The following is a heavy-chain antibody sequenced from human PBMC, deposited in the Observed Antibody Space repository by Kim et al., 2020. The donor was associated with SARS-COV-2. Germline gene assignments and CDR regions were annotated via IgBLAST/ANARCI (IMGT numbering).Heavy chain of an antibody. D-gene: IGHD6-19*01. J-gene: IGHJ4*02. Sequence: GGSLRLSFSASGFTFSSYAMHWVRQAPGKGLEYVSGISTNGGSTYYADSVKDRFIISRDNSRNMLNLQMSSLRSEDTAVYYCVKERTSGWYDFDYWGQGTLVTVSS. V-gene: IGHV3-64D*06. CDR1: GFTFSSYA. CDR3: VKERTSGWYDFDY. CDR2: ISTNGGST.